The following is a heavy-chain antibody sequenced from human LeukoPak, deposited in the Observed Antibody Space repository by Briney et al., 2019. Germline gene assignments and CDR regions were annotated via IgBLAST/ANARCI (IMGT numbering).Heavy chain of an antibody. CDR1: GFTFTSYA. Sequence: GGSLRLSCTASGFTFTSYAMHWVRQTPGKGLEWVAVISYDGSNKYYADSVKGRFTISRDNSKNTLYLQMNSLRAEDTAVYYCAKVPLVATILGYFDYWGQGTLVTVSS. CDR2: ISYDGSNK. D-gene: IGHD5-12*01. CDR3: AKVPLVATILGYFDY. V-gene: IGHV3-30*18. J-gene: IGHJ4*02.